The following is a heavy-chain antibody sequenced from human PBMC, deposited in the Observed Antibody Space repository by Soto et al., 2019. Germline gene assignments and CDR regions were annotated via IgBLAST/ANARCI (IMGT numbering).Heavy chain of an antibody. CDR2: SYFTGNT. CDR1: GGSISSGTYS. Sequence: SETLCLTCTVSGGSISSGTYSWGWIRQPPGKGLEWIGNSYFTGNTHYNPSLNSRVTMSVDTSKNQFSLKLSSVTAADTAVYYCARASRFDSWGQGTLVTVSS. D-gene: IGHD6-6*01. J-gene: IGHJ4*02. CDR3: ARASRFDS. V-gene: IGHV4-39*01.